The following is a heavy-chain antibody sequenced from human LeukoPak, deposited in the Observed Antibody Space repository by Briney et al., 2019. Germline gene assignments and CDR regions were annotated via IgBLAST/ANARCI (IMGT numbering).Heavy chain of an antibody. CDR3: ARDDDVWSGWGH. CDR2: INQDGSGE. J-gene: IGHJ4*02. D-gene: IGHD3-3*01. V-gene: IGHV3-7*01. Sequence: GGSLRLSCKASGFPFSTYWLSWVRQAPGKGLEWVANINQDGSGEYYAGSVKGRFTIARDNAKNSLYLQMNSLRAEDTAVYYCARDDDVWSGWGHWGRGTLVTVSS. CDR1: GFPFSTYW.